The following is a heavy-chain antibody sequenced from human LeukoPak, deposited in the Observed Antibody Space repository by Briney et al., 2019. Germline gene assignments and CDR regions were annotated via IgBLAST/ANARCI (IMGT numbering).Heavy chain of an antibody. J-gene: IGHJ4*02. D-gene: IGHD2-15*01. Sequence: GGSLRLSCAASGFTFSSFEMNWVRQAPGKGLEWVSYISSSGSTIHYADSVRGRFTISRDNAKNSLYLRMNSLRAEDTAVYYCAREASKRGAAAVDFWGQGALVTVSS. CDR2: ISSSGSTI. CDR3: AREASKRGAAAVDF. V-gene: IGHV3-48*03. CDR1: GFTFSSFE.